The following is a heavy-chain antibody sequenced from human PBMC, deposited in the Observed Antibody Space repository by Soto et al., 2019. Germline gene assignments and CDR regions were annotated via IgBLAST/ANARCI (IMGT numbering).Heavy chain of an antibody. Sequence: EVHLVQSGAEVKKPGQSLKISCKGSGYNCANYWIGWVRQMPGKGLEWMGIIYPGDSETRYSPSSQCQVTISADKSINTAYLQWIRLKTSDTAKYYCAKPEDLESATTGWTYWGQGTLVTVSS. J-gene: IGHJ4*02. D-gene: IGHD1-26*01. CDR2: IYPGDSET. CDR3: AKPEDLESATTGWTY. V-gene: IGHV5-51*03. CDR1: GYNCANYW.